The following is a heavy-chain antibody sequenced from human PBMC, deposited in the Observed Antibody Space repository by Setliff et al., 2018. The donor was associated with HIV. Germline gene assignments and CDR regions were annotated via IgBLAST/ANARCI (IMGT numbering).Heavy chain of an antibody. J-gene: IGHJ4*02. V-gene: IGHV3-13*01. D-gene: IGHD3-3*01. Sequence: GGSLRLSCAASGFTCSDSDMHWVRQVSGQGLEWVAGVGTASDTFYPDSVKGRFTISRDNAHNSFYLQMNNLRAGDTAVYYCARGGPPLEWSKYYFDFWGQ. CDR1: GFTCSDSD. CDR2: VGTASDT. CDR3: ARGGPPLEWSKYYFDF.